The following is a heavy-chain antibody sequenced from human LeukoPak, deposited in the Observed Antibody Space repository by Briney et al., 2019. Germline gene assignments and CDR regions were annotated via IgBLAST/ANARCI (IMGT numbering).Heavy chain of an antibody. CDR2: ISGSGGST. D-gene: IGHD3-3*01. CDR3: AKDARQYYDFWSSGY. J-gene: IGHJ4*02. CDR1: GFTFSSYA. Sequence: PGGSLRLSCAASGFTFSSYAMSWVRQAPGKGLEWVSAISGSGGSTYYAESVKGRFTISRDNSKNTLYLQMNSLRAEDTAVYYCAKDARQYYDFWSSGYWGQGTLVTVSS. V-gene: IGHV3-23*01.